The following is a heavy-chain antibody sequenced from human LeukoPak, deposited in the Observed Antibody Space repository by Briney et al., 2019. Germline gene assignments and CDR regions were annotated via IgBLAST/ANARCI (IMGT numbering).Heavy chain of an antibody. D-gene: IGHD1-26*01. CDR2: IYSGGST. CDR3: AREPSGSYYQYYFDY. Sequence: QTGGSLRLSCAAPGFTVSSNYMSWVRQAPGKGLEWVSVIYSGGSTYYADSVKGRFTISRDNSKNTLYLQMNSLRAEDTVVYYCAREPSGSYYQYYFDYWGQGTLVTVSS. V-gene: IGHV3-66*01. CDR1: GFTVSSNY. J-gene: IGHJ4*02.